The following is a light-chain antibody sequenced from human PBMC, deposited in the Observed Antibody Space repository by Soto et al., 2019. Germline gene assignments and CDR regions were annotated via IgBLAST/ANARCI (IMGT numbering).Light chain of an antibody. J-gene: IGKJ1*01. CDR2: GAS. CDR3: QQYGSSPPWT. Sequence: EIVLTQSPGTLSLSPGERATLSCRASQSVSGIHFAWYQQKPGQAPRLLIYGASNRATGTPDRFSASGSGTDFTLTISRLEPEDVAVYYCQQYGSSPPWTFGPGTKVQIK. CDR1: QSVSGIH. V-gene: IGKV3-20*01.